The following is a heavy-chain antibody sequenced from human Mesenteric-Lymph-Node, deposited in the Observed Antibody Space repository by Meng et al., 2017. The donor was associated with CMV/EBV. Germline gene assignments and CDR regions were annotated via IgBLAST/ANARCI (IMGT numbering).Heavy chain of an antibody. V-gene: IGHV3-21*01. Sequence: SGFTFTSYSMNWVRQDPGEGLEWVSSISSSSSYIYYADSVKSRFTISRDNAKNSLYLQMNSLRAEDTAVYYCARTYYDILTGYEDDWGQGTLVTVSS. CDR3: ARTYYDILTGYEDD. D-gene: IGHD3-9*01. CDR1: GFTFTSYS. J-gene: IGHJ4*02. CDR2: ISSSSSYI.